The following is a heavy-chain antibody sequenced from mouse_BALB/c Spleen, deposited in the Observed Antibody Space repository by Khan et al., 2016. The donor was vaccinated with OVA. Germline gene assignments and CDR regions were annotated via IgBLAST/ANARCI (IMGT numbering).Heavy chain of an antibody. V-gene: IGHV1-20*01. J-gene: IGHJ2*01. CDR1: GYSFTGYF. CDR2: INPHIGKT. CDR3: TRIYRSDFDY. Sequence: EVQGVESGPELVRPGASVKISCTASGYSFTGYFMNWVMQSHGKSLEWIGRINPHIGKTFYNQRFKDKATLTVDESSSTAHMELRSLTSEDSAVYYCTRIYRSDFDYWGQGTTLTVSS. D-gene: IGHD1-1*01.